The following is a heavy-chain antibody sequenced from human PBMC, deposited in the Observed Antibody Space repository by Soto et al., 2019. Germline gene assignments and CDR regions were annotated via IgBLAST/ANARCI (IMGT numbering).Heavy chain of an antibody. CDR2: IDPSDSYT. V-gene: IGHV5-10-1*01. Sequence: GESLKISWKGSGYSFTSYWLSWVRQMPGQGLEWMGRIDPSDSYTNYSPSFQGHVTISADKSISTAYLQWSSLKASDTAMYYCASHPSHYYESSCYYGGAFDIWGQGTMVT. CDR1: GYSFTSYW. J-gene: IGHJ3*02. D-gene: IGHD3-22*01. CDR3: ASHPSHYYESSCYYGGAFDI.